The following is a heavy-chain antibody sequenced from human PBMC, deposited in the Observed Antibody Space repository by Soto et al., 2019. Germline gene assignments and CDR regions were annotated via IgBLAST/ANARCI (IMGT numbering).Heavy chain of an antibody. D-gene: IGHD3-10*01. J-gene: IGHJ4*02. CDR2: IIPIFGTA. Sequence: SVKVSCKASGGTFSSYAISWVRQAPGQGLEWMGGIIPIFGTANYAQKFQCRVTITADESTSTAYMELSSLRSEDTAVYYCAGGVILWFVASSPSPKFYYWGQGTLVTVSS. CDR1: GGTFSSYA. CDR3: AGGVILWFVASSPSPKFYY. V-gene: IGHV1-69*13.